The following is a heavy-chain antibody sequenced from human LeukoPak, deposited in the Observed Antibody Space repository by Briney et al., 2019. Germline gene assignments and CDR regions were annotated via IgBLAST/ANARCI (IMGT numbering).Heavy chain of an antibody. V-gene: IGHV4-59*08. CDR1: GGSISSYY. CDR2: IYYSLST. Sequence: PSETLSLTCTVSGGSISSYYWSCIRQPPGKGLEWIGYIYYSLSTNYNPSLKSRVTISVDTSKNKFSRKLSYVPDADTAVYYCARGSYDSSGYYYAPREYYFDYWGQGTLVTVSS. D-gene: IGHD3-22*01. CDR3: ARGSYDSSGYYYAPREYYFDY. J-gene: IGHJ4*02.